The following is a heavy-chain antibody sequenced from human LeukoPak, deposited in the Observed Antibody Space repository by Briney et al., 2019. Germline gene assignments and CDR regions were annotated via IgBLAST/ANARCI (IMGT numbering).Heavy chain of an antibody. Sequence: SETPSLTCTVSGGSISSYYWSWIRQSPGKGLEWIGYSHYSGRTNYNPSLKSRVTISVDASKNHFSLELTSVTAADTAVYYCVRHTGGTTLDYWGQGTLVTVSS. CDR3: VRHTGGTTLDY. CDR1: GGSISSYY. D-gene: IGHD1/OR15-1a*01. V-gene: IGHV4-59*08. J-gene: IGHJ4*02. CDR2: SHYSGRT.